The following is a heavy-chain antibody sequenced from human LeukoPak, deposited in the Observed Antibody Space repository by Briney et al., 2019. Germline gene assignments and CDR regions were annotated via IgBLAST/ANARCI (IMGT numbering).Heavy chain of an antibody. D-gene: IGHD5-18*01. V-gene: IGHV3-23*01. Sequence: GGSLRLSCAASGFTCSSYAMSWVRQAPGKGLEWVSVISGNGGRTHYADSVKGRFTISRDNSKNTLYLQMNSLRAEDTAVYYCAKVRDLDTVLGRFDNWGQGTLVTVSS. CDR2: ISGNGGRT. J-gene: IGHJ5*02. CDR1: GFTCSSYA. CDR3: AKVRDLDTVLGRFDN.